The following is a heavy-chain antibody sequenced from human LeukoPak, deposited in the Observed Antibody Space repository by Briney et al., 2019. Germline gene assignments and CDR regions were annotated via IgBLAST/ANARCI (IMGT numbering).Heavy chain of an antibody. CDR3: ARGYDFWSGYLNYYYYYMDV. Sequence: SETLSLTCTVSGGSISSYYWSWIRQPPGKGLEWIGYIYYSGSTNYNPSLKSRVTISVDTSKNQFSLKLSSVTAADTAVYYCARGYDFWSGYLNYYYYYMDVWGKGTTVTVSS. CDR2: IYYSGST. J-gene: IGHJ6*03. CDR1: GGSISSYY. D-gene: IGHD3-3*01. V-gene: IGHV4-59*01.